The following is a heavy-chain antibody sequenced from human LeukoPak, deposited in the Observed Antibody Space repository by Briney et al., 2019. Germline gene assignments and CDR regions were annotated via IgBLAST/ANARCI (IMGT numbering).Heavy chain of an antibody. V-gene: IGHV1-2*04. D-gene: IGHD6-13*01. CDR1: GYTFTGYY. CDR3: ATESSSWFHGLNY. Sequence: GASVKVSCKASGYTFTGYYMHWVRQAPGQGLEWMGWINPNSGGTNYAQKFQGWVTMTRDTSISTAYMELSRLRSEDTAVYYCATESSSWFHGLNYWGQGTLVTVSS. J-gene: IGHJ4*02. CDR2: INPNSGGT.